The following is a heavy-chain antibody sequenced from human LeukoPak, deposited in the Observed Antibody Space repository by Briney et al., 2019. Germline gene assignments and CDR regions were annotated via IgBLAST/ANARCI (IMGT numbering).Heavy chain of an antibody. J-gene: IGHJ6*02. Sequence: GGSLRLSCAASGFTFSSYAMSWVRQAPGKGQERVSAISGSGGSTYYADSVKGRFTISRDNSKNTLYLQMNSLRAEDTAVYYCAKDAATVTNHYYCGMDVWGQGTTVTVSS. CDR2: ISGSGGST. V-gene: IGHV3-23*01. D-gene: IGHD4-17*01. CDR1: GFTFSSYA. CDR3: AKDAATVTNHYYCGMDV.